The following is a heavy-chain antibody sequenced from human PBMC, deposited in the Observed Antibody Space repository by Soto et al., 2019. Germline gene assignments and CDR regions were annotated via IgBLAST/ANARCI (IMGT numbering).Heavy chain of an antibody. D-gene: IGHD6-6*01. J-gene: IGHJ1*01. CDR3: AFHSSSSLYFQH. CDR1: GYTFTGCY. V-gene: IGHV1-2*02. CDR2: INPNSGGT. Sequence: ASVNVSCKSSGYTFTGCYIHWVRQAPGQGLEWMGWINPNSGGTNYAQKFQGRVTMTRDTSISTAYMELSRLRSDDTAVYYCAFHSSSSLYFQHWGQGTLVTVSS.